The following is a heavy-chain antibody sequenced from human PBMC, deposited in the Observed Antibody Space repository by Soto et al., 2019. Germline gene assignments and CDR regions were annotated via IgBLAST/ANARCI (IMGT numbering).Heavy chain of an antibody. V-gene: IGHV1-3*01. J-gene: IGHJ6*02. CDR1: GYTFTSYA. CDR3: ARDPSNYYDSSGYHYYYYGMDV. Sequence: ASVKVSCKASGYTFTSYAMHWVRQAPGQRLEWMGWINAGNGNTKYSQKFQGRVTSTRDTPASTAYMELSSLRSEGTAVYYWARDPSNYYDSSGYHYYYYGMDVWGQGTTVTVSS. CDR2: INAGNGNT. D-gene: IGHD3-22*01.